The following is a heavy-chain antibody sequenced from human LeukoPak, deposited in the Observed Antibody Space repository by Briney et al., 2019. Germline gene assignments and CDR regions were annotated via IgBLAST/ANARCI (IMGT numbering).Heavy chain of an antibody. CDR3: AKEYTGTFSPFPSYFDN. Sequence: GGSLRLSCTTSGFSFNTYSMSWVRQAPGKGLEWVSAISGSGGSTYYADSVKGRFTISRDNSKNTLYLQMNSLRAEDTAIYYCAKEYTGTFSPFPSYFDNWGQGTLVTVSS. D-gene: IGHD1-26*01. CDR2: ISGSGGST. J-gene: IGHJ4*02. CDR1: GFSFNTYS. V-gene: IGHV3-23*01.